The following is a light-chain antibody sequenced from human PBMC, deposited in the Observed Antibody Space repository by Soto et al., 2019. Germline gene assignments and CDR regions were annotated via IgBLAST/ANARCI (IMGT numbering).Light chain of an antibody. CDR1: QSVGSS. CDR2: GAS. J-gene: IGKJ4*01. V-gene: IGKV3-20*01. CDR3: QQYGSSPLT. Sequence: EIVLTQSPGTLSLSPGDRATLSCRASQSVGSSLVWYQQKPGQAPRLLIYGASNRATGIADRFSASVSGTDFTLTLSRLEPGDFAVYYCQQYGSSPLTFGGGTKVEIK.